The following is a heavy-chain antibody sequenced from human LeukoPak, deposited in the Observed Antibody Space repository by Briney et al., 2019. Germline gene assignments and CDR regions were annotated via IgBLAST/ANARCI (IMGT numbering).Heavy chain of an antibody. D-gene: IGHD3-3*01. Sequence: SETLSLTCAVYGGSFSGYYWSWIRQPPGKGPEWIGEINHSGSTNYNPSLKSRVTISVDTSKNQFSLKLSSVTAADTAVYYCARAHSRITIFGVVIISPYFDYWGQGTLVTVSS. J-gene: IGHJ4*02. CDR3: ARAHSRITIFGVVIISPYFDY. V-gene: IGHV4-34*01. CDR2: INHSGST. CDR1: GGSFSGYY.